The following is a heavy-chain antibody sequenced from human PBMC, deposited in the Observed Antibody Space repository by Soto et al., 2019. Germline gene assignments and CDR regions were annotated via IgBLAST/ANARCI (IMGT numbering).Heavy chain of an antibody. CDR1: GGSISSYY. CDR2: IYYSGST. V-gene: IGHV4-59*01. CDR3: ASTRTGSDFWSGYYANPGFDY. Sequence: SETLSLTCTVSGGSISSYYWSWIRQPPGKGLEWIGYIYYSGSTNYNPSLKSRVTISVDTSKNQFSLKLSSVTAADTAVYYCASTRTGSDFWSGYYANPGFDYWGQGTLVTVSS. J-gene: IGHJ4*02. D-gene: IGHD3-3*01.